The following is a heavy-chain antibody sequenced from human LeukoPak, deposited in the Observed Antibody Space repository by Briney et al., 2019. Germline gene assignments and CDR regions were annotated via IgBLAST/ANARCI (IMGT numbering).Heavy chain of an antibody. CDR1: GFTFSSYA. Sequence: PGGSLRLSCAASGFTFSSYAMSWVRQAPGKGLEWVSYISSSGSTTYYADSVKGRFTISRDNSKNTLYLQMDSLRAEDTAVYYCAKSSGTYTKSAFDYWGQGTLVTVSS. CDR3: AKSSGTYTKSAFDY. V-gene: IGHV3-23*01. D-gene: IGHD1-26*01. J-gene: IGHJ4*01. CDR2: ISSSGSTT.